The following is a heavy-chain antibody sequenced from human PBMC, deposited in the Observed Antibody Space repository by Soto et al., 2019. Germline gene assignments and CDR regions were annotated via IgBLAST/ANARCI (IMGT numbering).Heavy chain of an antibody. V-gene: IGHV3-21*01. Sequence: LRLSCAASGFTFSSYSMNWVRRAPGKGLEWVSSISSSSSYIYYADSVKGRFTISRDNAKNSLYLQMNSLRAEDTAVYYCARDNRENYDILTGPNWFDPWGQGTLVTVSS. CDR1: GFTFSSYS. J-gene: IGHJ5*02. CDR3: ARDNRENYDILTGPNWFDP. CDR2: ISSSSSYI. D-gene: IGHD3-9*01.